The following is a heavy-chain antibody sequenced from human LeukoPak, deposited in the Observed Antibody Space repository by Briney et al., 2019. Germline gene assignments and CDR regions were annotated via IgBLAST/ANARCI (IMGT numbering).Heavy chain of an antibody. D-gene: IGHD3-10*01. CDR3: ARDRGSTTARGVPSWFDP. V-gene: IGHV4-61*02. Sequence: SETLSLTCTVSGDSVSNDVYYWTWIRQPAGKGLEWIGCIVPSGVTRYNPSFEGRLTISVDTAKNQFSLKLTSMTAADTAVYYCARDRGSTTARGVPSWFDPWGQGTLVTVSS. CDR2: IVPSGVT. CDR1: GDSVSNDVYY. J-gene: IGHJ5*02.